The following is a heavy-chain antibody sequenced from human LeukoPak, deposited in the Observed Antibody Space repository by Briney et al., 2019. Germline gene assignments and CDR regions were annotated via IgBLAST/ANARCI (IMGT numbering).Heavy chain of an antibody. D-gene: IGHD3-10*01. J-gene: IGHJ4*02. CDR1: GGSISSYY. V-gene: IGHV4-59*01. CDR2: IYYSGST. CDR3: ARVSYGSGSYYALDY. Sequence: SETLSLTCTVSGGSISSYYWSWIRQPPGKGLEWIGYIYYSGSTNYNPSLKSRVTVSVDTSKNQLSLKLSSVTAADTAVYYCARVSYGSGSYYALDYWGQGTLVTVSS.